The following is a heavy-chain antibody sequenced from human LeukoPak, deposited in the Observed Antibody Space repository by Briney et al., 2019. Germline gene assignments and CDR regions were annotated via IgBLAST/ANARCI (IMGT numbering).Heavy chain of an antibody. CDR2: VSSSGSFT. CDR1: GFTFSSYN. D-gene: IGHD3-3*01. Sequence: GGSLRLSCAASGFTFSSYNINWVRQAPGKGLEWVSSVSSSGSFTYHADSVKGRFTISRDNANNSVDLQMNSLSAEDTAVYYCARDTYNFWSDHNYYMDVWGKGTTVTVSS. V-gene: IGHV3-21*01. J-gene: IGHJ6*03. CDR3: ARDTYNFWSDHNYYMDV.